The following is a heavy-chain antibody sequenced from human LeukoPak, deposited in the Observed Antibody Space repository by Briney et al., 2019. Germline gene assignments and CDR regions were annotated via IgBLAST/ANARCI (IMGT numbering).Heavy chain of an antibody. CDR2: ISAYNGNT. Sequence: ASVKVSCKASGYTFTTYYMHWVRQAPGQGLEWMGWISAYNGNTNYAQKLQGRVTMTTDTSTSTAYMELRSLRSDDTAVYYCARMVAVMWYYMGVWGKGTTVTVSS. D-gene: IGHD6-19*01. CDR1: GYTFTTYY. CDR3: ARMVAVMWYYMGV. V-gene: IGHV1-18*04. J-gene: IGHJ6*03.